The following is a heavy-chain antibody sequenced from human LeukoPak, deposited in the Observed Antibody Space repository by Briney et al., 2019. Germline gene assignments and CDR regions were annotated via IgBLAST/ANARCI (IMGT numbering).Heavy chain of an antibody. CDR3: ARDISSTTVGIAGV. V-gene: IGHV3-30*03. J-gene: IGHJ4*02. D-gene: IGHD6-13*01. CDR1: GFTFSNYV. CDR2: VSYDGSNK. Sequence: GGSLRLSCAASGFTFSNYVMHWVRQAPGKVLEWVAVVSYDGSNKFYVDSVKGRITISRDNSKNTLYLQMNSLRAEDTAVYYCARDISSTTVGIAGVWGQGTLVTVSS.